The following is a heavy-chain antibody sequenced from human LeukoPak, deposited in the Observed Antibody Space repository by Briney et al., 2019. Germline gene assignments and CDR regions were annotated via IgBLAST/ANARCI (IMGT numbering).Heavy chain of an antibody. CDR2: INGPGDNP. Sequence: GRSLRLSCAAAGYIFSDHGMTWVRQAPGKGLEWVSTINGPGDNPQYAETVKGRFTISRDNSRNTVFLQMDSLRADDTSIYYCAKVTVCYGCYFDYWGQGILVTVSS. CDR3: AKVTVCYGCYFDY. J-gene: IGHJ4*02. CDR1: GYIFSDHG. D-gene: IGHD2-8*01. V-gene: IGHV3-23*01.